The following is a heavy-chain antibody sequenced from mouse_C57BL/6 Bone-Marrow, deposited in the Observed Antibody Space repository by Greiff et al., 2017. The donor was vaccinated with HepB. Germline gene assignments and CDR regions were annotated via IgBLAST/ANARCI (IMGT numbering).Heavy chain of an antibody. D-gene: IGHD1-1*01. CDR1: GYTFTSYW. V-gene: IGHV1-50*01. Sequence: QVQLQQPGAELVKPGASVKLSCKASGYTFTSYWMQWVKQRPGQGLEWIGEFDPSDSYTNYNHKFTGKATLTVDTASSTAYMQLSSLTSEDSAVYYWTRSSDYGSSYYAMDYGGEGTAVTVSS. J-gene: IGHJ4*01. CDR2: FDPSDSYT. CDR3: TRSSDYGSSYYAMDY.